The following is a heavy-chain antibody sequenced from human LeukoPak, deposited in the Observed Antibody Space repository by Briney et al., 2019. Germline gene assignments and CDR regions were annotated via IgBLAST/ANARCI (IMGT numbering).Heavy chain of an antibody. Sequence: PGGSLRLSCAASGFIFSSYWMHWVRQAPGKGLVCVSRINSDGSSTSYADSVKGRFTISRDNAKNTLYLQMNSLRAEDTAVYYCARDKYYYDSSGYYDYWGQGTLVTVSS. D-gene: IGHD3-22*01. CDR2: INSDGSST. CDR3: ARDKYYYDSSGYYDY. J-gene: IGHJ4*02. CDR1: GFIFSSYW. V-gene: IGHV3-74*01.